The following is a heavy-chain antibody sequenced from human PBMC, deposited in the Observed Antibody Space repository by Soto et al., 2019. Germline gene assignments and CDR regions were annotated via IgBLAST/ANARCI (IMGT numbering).Heavy chain of an antibody. D-gene: IGHD3-3*01. V-gene: IGHV4-30-4*01. CDR1: GGSISSGDYY. CDR3: ARDASASGYLDAFDI. J-gene: IGHJ3*02. CDR2: IYYSGST. Sequence: PSETLSLTCTVSGGSISSGDYYWSWIRQPPGKGLEWIGYIYYSGSTYYNPSLKSRVTIPVDTSKNQFSLKLSSVTAADTAVYYCARDASASGYLDAFDIWGQGTMVTVSS.